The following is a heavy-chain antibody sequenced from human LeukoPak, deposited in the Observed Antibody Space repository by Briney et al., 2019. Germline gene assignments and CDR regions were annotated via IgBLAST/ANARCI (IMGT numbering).Heavy chain of an antibody. CDR1: VFTVSNNY. D-gene: IGHD2-15*01. Sequence: GGSLRLSCAASVFTVSNNYMSWVRQAPGKGLECVSVIYSGGTTYYADSVKGRFTISRDNSKNTLYLQMNSLRAEDTAVYYCARGCSAVSCYAFDYWGQGTLVTVSS. CDR3: ARGCSAVSCYAFDY. J-gene: IGHJ4*02. CDR2: IYSGGTT. V-gene: IGHV3-53*01.